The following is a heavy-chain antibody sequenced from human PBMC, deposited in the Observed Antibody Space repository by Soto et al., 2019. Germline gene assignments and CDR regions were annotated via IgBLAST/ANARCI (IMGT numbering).Heavy chain of an antibody. CDR1: GFTFSSYA. Sequence: EVQLLESGGGLVQPGGSLRLSCAASGFTFSSYAMSWVRQAPGKGLEWVSAISGSGGSTYYADSVKGRFTISRDNSKNTLYLPMNSLRAEDTAVYYCAQALGSGGSLAFDYWGQGTLVTVSS. CDR2: ISGSGGST. J-gene: IGHJ4*02. CDR3: AQALGSGGSLAFDY. V-gene: IGHV3-23*01. D-gene: IGHD2-15*01.